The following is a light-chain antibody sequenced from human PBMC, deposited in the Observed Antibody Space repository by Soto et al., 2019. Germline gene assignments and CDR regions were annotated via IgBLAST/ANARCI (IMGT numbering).Light chain of an antibody. CDR2: GAS. CDR1: QSVSNNY. J-gene: IGKJ1*01. CDR3: QQFGASLTWT. V-gene: IGKV3-20*01. Sequence: EIVLTQSPGTLALSPVERATLSCRAIQSVSNNYLAWYQQKPGQAPRLLIYGASSRATGIPDRFSGSGSGTDFTLTISRLEPEDFAVYYCQQFGASLTWTFGQGTKVDI.